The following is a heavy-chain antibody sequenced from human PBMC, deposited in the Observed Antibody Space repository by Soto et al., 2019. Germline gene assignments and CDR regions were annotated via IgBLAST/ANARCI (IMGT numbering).Heavy chain of an antibody. CDR2: IRSKAYGGTT. D-gene: IGHD6-19*01. CDR3: TRDQYSSGWYAIGYTYYGMDV. CDR1: GFTFGDYA. J-gene: IGHJ6*02. V-gene: IGHV3-49*04. Sequence: SLRLSCTASGFTFGDYAMSWVRQAPGKXLEWVGFIRSKAYGGTTEYAASVKGRFTISRDDSKSIAYLQMNSLKTEDTAVYYCTRDQYSSGWYAIGYTYYGMDVWGQGTTVTVSS.